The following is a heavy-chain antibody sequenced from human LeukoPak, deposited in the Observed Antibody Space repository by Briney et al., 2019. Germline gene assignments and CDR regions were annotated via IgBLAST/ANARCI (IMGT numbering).Heavy chain of an antibody. CDR1: GFTLISYL. CDR2: VKQDGREK. D-gene: IGHD2-2*01. Sequence: PGGPLRLSCAASGFTLISYLMSWVRLAPGKGLEWVANVKQDGREKYYVDSVEGRFTISRDNAKNSLYLQMNSLRAEDTAVYYCARALDSSSSRYQPFEYWGQGTLVTVSS. CDR3: ARALDSSSSRYQPFEY. J-gene: IGHJ4*02. V-gene: IGHV3-7*01.